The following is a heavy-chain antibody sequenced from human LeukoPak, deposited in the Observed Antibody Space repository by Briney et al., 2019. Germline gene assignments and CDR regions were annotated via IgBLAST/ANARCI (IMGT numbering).Heavy chain of an antibody. J-gene: IGHJ5*02. CDR2: IYYSGST. V-gene: IGHV4-30-4*01. CDR3: ARTYSGSYEGWFDP. CDR1: GGSISSGDYY. D-gene: IGHD1-26*01. Sequence: SETLSLTCTVSGGSISSGDYYWSWIRQPPGKGLEWIGYIYYSGSTYYNPSLKSRVTISVDTSKNQFSLKLSSVTAADTAVYYCARTYSGSYEGWFDPWGQGTLVTVSS.